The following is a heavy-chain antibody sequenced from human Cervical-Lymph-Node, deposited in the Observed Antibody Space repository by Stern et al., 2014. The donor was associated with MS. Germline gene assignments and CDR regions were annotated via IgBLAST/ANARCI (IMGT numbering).Heavy chain of an antibody. J-gene: IGHJ6*02. V-gene: IGHV3-21*01. CDR1: GFTFSSYS. D-gene: IGHD1-26*01. CDR2: ISSSSSYI. Sequence: EVQLLASGGGLVKPGGSLRLSCAASGFTFSSYSMNWVRHAPGKGLEWVSSISSSSSYIYYADSVKGRFTIARDNAKNSLYLQMNSLRAEDTAVYYCARSEWELNYYYGMDVWGQGTTVTVSS. CDR3: ARSEWELNYYYGMDV.